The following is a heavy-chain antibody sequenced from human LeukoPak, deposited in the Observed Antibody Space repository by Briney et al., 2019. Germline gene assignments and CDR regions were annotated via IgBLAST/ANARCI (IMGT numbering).Heavy chain of an antibody. CDR2: ISYDGSSK. D-gene: IGHD1-20*01. CDR1: GLSFSHHA. CDR3: ARDITIDY. J-gene: IGHJ4*02. Sequence: GGSLRLSCAASGLSFSHHAMHWVRQAPGKGLEWLVVISYDGSSKYYADSVKGRFTISRDNAKNSLYLQMNSLRAEDTAVYYCARDITIDYWGQGTLVTVSS. V-gene: IGHV3-30-3*01.